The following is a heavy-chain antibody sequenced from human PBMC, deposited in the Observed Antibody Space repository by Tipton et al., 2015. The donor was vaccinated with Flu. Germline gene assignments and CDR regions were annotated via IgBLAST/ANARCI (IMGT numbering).Heavy chain of an antibody. V-gene: IGHV4-61*02. CDR1: GGSISSGRYY. CDR3: ARHTGDSVRGVIDY. J-gene: IGHJ4*02. CDR2: INTTGST. Sequence: TLSLTCTVSGGSISSGRYYWSWIRQPAGKGLEWIGRINTTGSTNYNPSLKSRLTISVDTSKNQFSLRLSSVTAADTAVYYCARHTGDSVRGVIDYWGQGTLVTVSS. D-gene: IGHD3-10*02.